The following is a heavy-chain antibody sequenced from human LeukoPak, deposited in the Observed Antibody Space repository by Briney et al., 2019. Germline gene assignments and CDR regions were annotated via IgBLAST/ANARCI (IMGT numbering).Heavy chain of an antibody. CDR3: AKLPQWFGVQWFDP. Sequence: GGSLRLSCAASGFTFSSYAMSWVRQAPGKGLEWVSAISGSGGSTYYADSVKGRFTISRDNSKNTLYLQMNSLRAEATAVYYCAKLPQWFGVQWFDPWGQGTLVTVSS. D-gene: IGHD3-10*01. J-gene: IGHJ5*02. CDR1: GFTFSSYA. CDR2: ISGSGGST. V-gene: IGHV3-23*01.